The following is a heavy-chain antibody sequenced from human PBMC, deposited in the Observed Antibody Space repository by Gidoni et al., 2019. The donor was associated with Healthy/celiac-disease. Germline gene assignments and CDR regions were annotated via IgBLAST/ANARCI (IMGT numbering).Heavy chain of an antibody. CDR1: GFTFSSYG. CDR2: IWYDGSNK. Sequence: QVQLVESGGGVVQPGRSLRLSCAASGFTFSSYGMHWVRQAAGKGLEWVAVIWYDGSNKYHADSVKGRFTISRDNSKNTLYLQMNSLRAEDTAVYYCARQGTTGYYFDYWGQGTLVTVSS. J-gene: IGHJ4*02. V-gene: IGHV3-33*01. CDR3: ARQGTTGYYFDY. D-gene: IGHD4-17*01.